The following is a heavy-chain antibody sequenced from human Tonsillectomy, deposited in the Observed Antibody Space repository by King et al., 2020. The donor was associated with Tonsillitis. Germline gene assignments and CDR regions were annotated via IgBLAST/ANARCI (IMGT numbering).Heavy chain of an antibody. CDR2: ISSSSRTI. V-gene: IGHV3-48*02. J-gene: IGHJ3*02. CDR1: GFTFSSYN. CDR3: VRVDTRGVAFDI. Sequence: VQLVESGGGLVQPGGSLRLSCEASGFTFSSYNLNWVRQAPGKGLEWVSYISSSSRTIYYADSVKGRFTISRDNAQKSLYLQMNSLRDEDTSVYYCVRVDTRGVAFDIWGHGTMVTVSS. D-gene: IGHD2-2*01.